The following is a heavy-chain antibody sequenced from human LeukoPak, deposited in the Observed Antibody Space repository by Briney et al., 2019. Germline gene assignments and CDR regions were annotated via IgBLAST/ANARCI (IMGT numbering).Heavy chain of an antibody. D-gene: IGHD2/OR15-2a*01. Sequence: GGSLRLSCAASGFSFSSYEMNWVRQAPGKGLEWVSHSNRRGSTTYYADSVGGRFTISRDNAKNSLYLQMNSLRAEDTAVYYCAREGHTTGWPPFDFWGQGTLVTVSS. CDR1: GFSFSSYE. J-gene: IGHJ4*02. CDR3: AREGHTTGWPPFDF. CDR2: SNRRGSTT. V-gene: IGHV3-48*03.